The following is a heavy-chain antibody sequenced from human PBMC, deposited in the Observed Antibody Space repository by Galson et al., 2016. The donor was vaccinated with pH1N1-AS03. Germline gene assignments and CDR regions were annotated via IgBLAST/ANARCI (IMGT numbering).Heavy chain of an antibody. CDR1: GFTLSHYG. J-gene: IGHJ5*02. CDR2: VSSDGSNE. D-gene: IGHD1-26*01. CDR3: ARESRGVGAIEVGFDH. Sequence: SLRLSCAASGFTLSHYGMHWVRQAPGKGLECVAVVSSDGSNEYYGDSVKGRFTISRDNSKNTLSLQVNGLRPEDTGVYYCARESRGVGAIEVGFDHWGLGTLVTVSS. V-gene: IGHV3-30*01.